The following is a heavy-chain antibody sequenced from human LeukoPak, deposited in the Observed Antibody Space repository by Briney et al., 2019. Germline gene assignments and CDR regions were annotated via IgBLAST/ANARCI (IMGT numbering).Heavy chain of an antibody. CDR2: IYYSGST. V-gene: IGHV4-39*01. J-gene: IGHJ3*01. D-gene: IGHD3-22*01. Sequence: PSETLSLTCAVSGGSISSTSYYWAWIRQPPGKGLEWIGTIYYSGSTYHSPSLKSRVTMSVDTSRNQFSLKLSSVDVADTAVYYCAKAGVRYFDSSGLYAFDFWGQGTTVTVSS. CDR3: AKAGVRYFDSSGLYAFDF. CDR1: GGSISSTSYY.